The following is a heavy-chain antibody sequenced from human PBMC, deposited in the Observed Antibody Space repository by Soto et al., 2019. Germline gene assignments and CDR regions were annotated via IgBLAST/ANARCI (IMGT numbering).Heavy chain of an antibody. CDR2: FYHSGST. Sequence: SETLSLTCAVSGGSISSCGYSWSWIRQPPGKGLEWIGYFYHSGSTYYNPSLKSRVTISVDRPKNQFSLRLSSVTAADTAVYYCARHIRSMVRGVMIIWFVPWGQGALVTVSS. CDR1: GGSISSCGYS. J-gene: IGHJ5*02. D-gene: IGHD3-10*01. CDR3: ARHIRSMVRGVMIIWFVP. V-gene: IGHV4-30-2*01.